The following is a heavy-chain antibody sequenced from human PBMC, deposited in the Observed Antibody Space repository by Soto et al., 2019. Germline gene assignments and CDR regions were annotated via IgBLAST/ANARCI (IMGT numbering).Heavy chain of an antibody. CDR1: GFTFSKSS. CDR2: ISTNSNYI. CDR3: ATDTGDIEVVPATT. Sequence: GGSLRLSCAASGFTFSKSSMNWVRQPPGRGLEWLSSISTNSNYIRYADSVKGRFTISRDNAKNSLSLQMMNLRADDTAMYYCATDTGDIEVVPATTWGRGTLVTVSS. V-gene: IGHV3-21*04. J-gene: IGHJ4*02. D-gene: IGHD2-15*01.